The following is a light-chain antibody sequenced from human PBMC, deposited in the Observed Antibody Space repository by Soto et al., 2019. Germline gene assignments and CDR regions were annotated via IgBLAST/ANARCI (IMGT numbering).Light chain of an antibody. Sequence: IQLTQSPSSLSSSVGDRVAITCRASEGISSYLAWYQERPGKVPKLLIDSASTLQNGVPSRFSGSGSGTDFTPTISSLQPEDFASYYCLQNKRYPLTFGGGTRVEIK. CDR2: SAS. J-gene: IGKJ4*01. CDR3: LQNKRYPLT. V-gene: IGKV1-9*01. CDR1: EGISSY.